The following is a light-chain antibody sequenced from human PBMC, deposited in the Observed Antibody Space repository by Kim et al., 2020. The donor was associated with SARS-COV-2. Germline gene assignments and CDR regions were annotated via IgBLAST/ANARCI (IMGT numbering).Light chain of an antibody. CDR3: QSYDSSLTGSV. V-gene: IGLV1-40*01. CDR1: SSNIGAGYD. CDR2: DNN. J-gene: IGLJ3*02. Sequence: QGVTIYCTGSSSNIGAGYDVHWYQQLPGTAAKLLIYDNNNRPSGVPDRFSGSKSGTSASLAITGLQAEDEADYYCQSYDSSLTGSVFGGGTKLTVL.